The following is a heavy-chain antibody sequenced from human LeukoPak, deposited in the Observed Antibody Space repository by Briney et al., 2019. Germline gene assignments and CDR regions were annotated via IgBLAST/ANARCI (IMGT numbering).Heavy chain of an antibody. CDR1: GYTFTSYY. CDR2: INPSGGST. V-gene: IGHV1-46*01. J-gene: IGHJ6*02. D-gene: IGHD4-23*01. CDR3: ARDLKGGNAYYYYYGMDV. Sequence: ASVKVSCKASGYTFTSYYMHWVRQAPGQGLEWMGIINPSGGSTSYAQKFQGRVTMTRDTSTSTVYMELSSLRSEDTAVYYCARDLKGGNAYYYYYGMDVWGQGTTVTVSS.